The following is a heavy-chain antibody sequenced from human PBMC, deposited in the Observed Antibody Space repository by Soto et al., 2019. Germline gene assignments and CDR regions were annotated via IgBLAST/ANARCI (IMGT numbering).Heavy chain of an antibody. CDR1: GYTFSIYG. Sequence: QVQLVQSGAEVKKPGASVKVSCKASGYTFSIYGISWVRQAPGQGLEWMGWISAYNGNTKYAQKLQGRVTVTTDTATSRAYLDLRSLRAEDTAVYYCARVLRCGTYPEFFDLWGRGTLVTSSS. V-gene: IGHV1-18*01. CDR3: ARVLRCGTYPEFFDL. J-gene: IGHJ2*01. CDR2: ISAYNGNT. D-gene: IGHD1-26*01.